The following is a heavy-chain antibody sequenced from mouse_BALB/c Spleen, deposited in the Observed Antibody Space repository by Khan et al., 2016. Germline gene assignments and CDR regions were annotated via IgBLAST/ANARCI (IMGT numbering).Heavy chain of an antibody. CDR2: IDPANGNT. V-gene: IGHV14-3*02. D-gene: IGHD1-1*01. CDR1: GFNIKDTY. CDR3: ARGSITTVVAKDYCDY. Sequence: VQLQQSGAELVKPGASVKLSCTASGFNIKDTYMHWVKQRPEQGLEWIGRIDPANGNTKYDPKFQGKATITADTSSNTAYLQLSSLTSEDTAVYYCARGSITTVVAKDYCDYWGQGTTLTVSS. J-gene: IGHJ2*01.